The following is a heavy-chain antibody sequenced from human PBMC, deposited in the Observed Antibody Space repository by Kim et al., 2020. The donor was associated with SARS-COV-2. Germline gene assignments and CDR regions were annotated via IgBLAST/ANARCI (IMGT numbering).Heavy chain of an antibody. CDR1: GGSFSGYY. CDR2: INHSGST. Sequence: SETLSLTCAVYGGSFSGYYWSWIRQPPGKGLEWIGEINHSGSTNYNPSLKSRVTISVDTSKNQFSLKLSSVTAADTAVYYCAGTGPRDIVVVPAAIGHYYGMDVWGQGTTVTVSS. V-gene: IGHV4-34*01. J-gene: IGHJ6*02. CDR3: AGTGPRDIVVVPAAIGHYYGMDV. D-gene: IGHD2-2*01.